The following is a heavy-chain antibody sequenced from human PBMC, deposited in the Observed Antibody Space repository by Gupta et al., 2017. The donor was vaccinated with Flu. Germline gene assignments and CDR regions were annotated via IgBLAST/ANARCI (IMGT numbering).Heavy chain of an antibody. V-gene: IGHV1-2*02. CDR2: INPNSGGT. D-gene: IGHD2-21*01. J-gene: IGHJ5*02. Sequence: QVQLVQSGAEVKKPGASVKVSCKASGYTFTGYYMHWVRPAPGQGLEWMGWINPNSGGTKYAQKFQGRVTMTRDTSISTAYMELSRLRSGDTAVYYCASSILWGGGFDPWGQGTLVTVSS. CDR1: GYTFTGYY. CDR3: ASSILWGGGFDP.